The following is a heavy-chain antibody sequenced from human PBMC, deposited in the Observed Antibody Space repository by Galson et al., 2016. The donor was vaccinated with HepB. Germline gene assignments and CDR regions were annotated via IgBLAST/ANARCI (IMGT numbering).Heavy chain of an antibody. J-gene: IGHJ2*01. D-gene: IGHD4-23*01. Sequence: SVKVSCKASGGTFSRYAISWVRQAPGQGLEWMGSIIPIFGTANYAQKFQGRVTFTADESTSTAYMDLSSLRSEDTAVYYCARDHSDYGGNFAAGGCWYFDLWGRGSLVPVSS. CDR3: ARDHSDYGGNFAAGGCWYFDL. CDR1: GGTFSRYA. CDR2: IIPIFGTA. V-gene: IGHV1-69*13.